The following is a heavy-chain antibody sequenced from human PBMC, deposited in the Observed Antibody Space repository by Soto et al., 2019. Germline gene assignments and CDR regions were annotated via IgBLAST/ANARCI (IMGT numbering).Heavy chain of an antibody. J-gene: IGHJ4*02. Sequence: EVHLLESGGGLVQPGGSLRLSCAASGFTFSNYAMGWVRQAPGKGLAWVSTISIGGGVTYYADSVKGRFTISRDNSRNTVYLQMNTLRAEDTAVYYCATPSVTTVALYDFWGQGTLVTVSS. D-gene: IGHD4-17*01. CDR1: GFTFSNYA. V-gene: IGHV3-23*01. CDR3: ATPSVTTVALYDF. CDR2: ISIGGGVT.